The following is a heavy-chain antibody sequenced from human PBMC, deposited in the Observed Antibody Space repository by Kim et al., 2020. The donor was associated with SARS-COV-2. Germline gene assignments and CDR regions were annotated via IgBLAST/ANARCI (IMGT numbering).Heavy chain of an antibody. J-gene: IGHJ3*02. CDR3: AKIYSGTYYDAFDI. CDR2: LSGSGGST. CDR1: GFSFSSYA. V-gene: IGHV3-23*01. D-gene: IGHD1-26*01. Sequence: GGSLRLSCAASGFSFSSYAMSWVRQAPGKGLEWVSGLSGSGGSTYYADSEKGRFTISRDNSKNTLYLQMNSLRAEDTAVYYCAKIYSGTYYDAFDIWGLGTMVTVSS.